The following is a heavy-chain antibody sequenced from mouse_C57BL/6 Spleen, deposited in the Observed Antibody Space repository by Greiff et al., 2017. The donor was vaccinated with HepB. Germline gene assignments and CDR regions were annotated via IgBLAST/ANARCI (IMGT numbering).Heavy chain of an antibody. CDR2: ISSGSSTI. Sequence: EVKLVESGGGLVKPGGSLKLSCAASGFTFSDYGMHWVRQAREKGLEWVAYISSGSSTIYYADTVKGRFTISRDNAKNTLFLQMTSLRSEDTAMYYCARTYSNYFDYWGQGTTLTVSS. CDR3: ARTYSNYFDY. V-gene: IGHV5-17*01. CDR1: GFTFSDYG. D-gene: IGHD2-5*01. J-gene: IGHJ2*01.